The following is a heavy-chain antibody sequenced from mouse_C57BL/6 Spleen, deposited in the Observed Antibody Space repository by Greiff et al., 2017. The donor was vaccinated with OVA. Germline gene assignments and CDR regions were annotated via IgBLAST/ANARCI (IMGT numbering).Heavy chain of an antibody. CDR1: GYAFTNYL. J-gene: IGHJ3*01. Sequence: VQLQQSGAELVRPGTSVKVSCKASGYAFTNYLIEWVKQRPGQGLEWIGVINPGSGGTNYNEKFKGKATLTADKSSSTAYMQLSSLTSEDSAVYFCARRDDYDAFAYWGQGTLVTVSA. CDR2: INPGSGGT. CDR3: ARRDDYDAFAY. D-gene: IGHD2-4*01. V-gene: IGHV1-54*01.